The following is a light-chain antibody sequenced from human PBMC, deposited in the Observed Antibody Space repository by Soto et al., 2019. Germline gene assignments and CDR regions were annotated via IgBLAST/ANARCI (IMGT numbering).Light chain of an antibody. CDR2: AAS. Sequence: DIQMTQSPTSLSASVGDRVTITCRASQGIRNYVAWYQQIPGKAPKLLIYAASTLQSGVPSRFSGSGSGTVFTLTINSLQPEDVATYSCQKYRSVPVFGPGTKVEIK. CDR3: QKYRSVPV. V-gene: IGKV1-27*01. CDR1: QGIRNY. J-gene: IGKJ3*01.